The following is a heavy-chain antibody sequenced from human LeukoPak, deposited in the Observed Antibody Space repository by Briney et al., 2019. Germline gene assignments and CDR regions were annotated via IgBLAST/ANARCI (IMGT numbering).Heavy chain of an antibody. Sequence: SETLSLTCTVSGGSISSYYWSWIRQPPGKGLEWIGYIYYSGSTNYNPSLKSRVTISVDTSKNQFSLKLSSVTAADTAVYYCAKDKRAGYSYGSCLDYWGQGTLVTVSS. CDR2: IYYSGST. CDR3: AKDKRAGYSYGSCLDY. V-gene: IGHV4-59*12. CDR1: GGSISSYY. J-gene: IGHJ4*02. D-gene: IGHD5-18*01.